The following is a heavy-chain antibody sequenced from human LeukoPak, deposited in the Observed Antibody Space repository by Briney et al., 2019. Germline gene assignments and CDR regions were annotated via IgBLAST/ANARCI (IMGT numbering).Heavy chain of an antibody. D-gene: IGHD3-10*01. Sequence: PSETLSLTCTVSGGSVTSSSHYWGWIRQPPGKGLEWIGSIYYSGNTYYNPSLKSRVTISVDTSKNQFSLKLSSVTAADTAVYYCARDAMVRSDYNWFDPWGQGTLVTVSS. V-gene: IGHV4-39*07. CDR2: IYYSGNT. CDR1: GGSVTSSSHY. J-gene: IGHJ5*02. CDR3: ARDAMVRSDYNWFDP.